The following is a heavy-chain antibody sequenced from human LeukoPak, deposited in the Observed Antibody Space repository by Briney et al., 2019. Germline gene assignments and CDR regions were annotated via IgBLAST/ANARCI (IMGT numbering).Heavy chain of an antibody. V-gene: IGHV1-2*02. J-gene: IGHJ3*01. CDR1: GYTFTGHY. Sequence: ASVKVSCKASGYTFTGHYIHWVRQAPGQGLEWMGWINPKSDGTKYAQNFRGRVTMTWDTSISTAYMEVSSLTSDDTAMFYCARDPPGTTAFDLWGQGTMVTVSS. CDR3: ARDPPGTTAFDL. CDR2: INPKSDGT. D-gene: IGHD1-1*01.